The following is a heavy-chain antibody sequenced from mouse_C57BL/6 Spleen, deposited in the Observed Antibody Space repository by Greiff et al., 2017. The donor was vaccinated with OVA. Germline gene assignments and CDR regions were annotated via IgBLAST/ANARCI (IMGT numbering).Heavy chain of an antibody. Sequence: EVQLVESGGGLVKPGGSLKLSCAASGFTFSSYAMSWVRQTPEKRLEWVATISDGGSYTYYPDNVKGRFTISRDNAKNNLYLQMSHLKSEDTAMYYCAREPEYYGSSYAMDYWGQGTSVTVSS. CDR2: ISDGGSYT. D-gene: IGHD1-1*01. V-gene: IGHV5-4*01. CDR3: AREPEYYGSSYAMDY. J-gene: IGHJ4*01. CDR1: GFTFSSYA.